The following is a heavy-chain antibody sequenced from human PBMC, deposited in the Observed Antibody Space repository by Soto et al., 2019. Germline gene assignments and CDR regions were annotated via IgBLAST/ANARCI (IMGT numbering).Heavy chain of an antibody. V-gene: IGHV1-69*02. CDR3: ARRTVTTFAFYFDY. CDR2: IIPILGIA. J-gene: IGHJ4*02. Sequence: QVQLVQSGAEVKKPGSSVKVSCKASGGTFSSYTISWVRQAPGQGLEWMGRIIPILGIANYAQKFQGRVTITADKSTSTAYMELSSLRSEDTAVYYCARRTVTTFAFYFDYWGQGTLVTVSS. CDR1: GGTFSSYT. D-gene: IGHD4-17*01.